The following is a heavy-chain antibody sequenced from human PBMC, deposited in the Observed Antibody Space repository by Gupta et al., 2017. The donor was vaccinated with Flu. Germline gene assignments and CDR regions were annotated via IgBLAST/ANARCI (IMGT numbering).Heavy chain of an antibody. D-gene: IGHD2-2*01. J-gene: IGHJ4*02. CDR3: ARHWRDRYQLLYYFDY. Sequence: QLQLQESGPGLVKPSETLSLTCTVSGGSISSSSYYWGWIRQPPGKGLEWIGSIYYSGSTYYNPSLKSRVTISVDTSKNQFSLKLSSVTAADTAVYYCARHWRDRYQLLYYFDYWGQGTLVTVSS. CDR1: GGSISSSSYY. V-gene: IGHV4-39*01. CDR2: IYYSGST.